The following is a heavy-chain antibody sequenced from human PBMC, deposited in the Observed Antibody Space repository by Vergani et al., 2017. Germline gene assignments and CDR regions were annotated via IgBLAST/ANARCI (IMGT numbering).Heavy chain of an antibody. J-gene: IGHJ4*02. CDR2: IYHSGST. CDR1: GYSISSGYY. CDR3: SRGGVGVRGSGNYNFDV. V-gene: IGHV4-38-2*01. D-gene: IGHD3-10*01. Sequence: QVQLQESGPGLVKPSETLSLTCAVSGYSISSGYYWGWIRQPPGKGLEWIGSIYHSGSTYYNPSLKSRVTISVDTSKNQFSLKLSSVTAADTAVYYCSRGGVGVRGSGNYNFDVWGQGTLVTVSS.